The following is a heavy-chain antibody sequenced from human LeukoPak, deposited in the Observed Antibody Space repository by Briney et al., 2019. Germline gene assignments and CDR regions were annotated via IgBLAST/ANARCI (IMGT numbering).Heavy chain of an antibody. CDR1: GGSISSYY. CDR3: ARVQSRRLGSYYYYYMDV. D-gene: IGHD6-19*01. V-gene: IGHV4-59*01. CDR2: IYYSGST. J-gene: IGHJ6*03. Sequence: PSETLSLTCTVSGGSISSYYWSWIRQPPGKGLEWIGYIYYSGSTNYNPSLKSRVTISVDTSKNQFSLKLSSVTAADTAVYYCARVQSRRLGSYYYYYMDVWGKGTTVTVSS.